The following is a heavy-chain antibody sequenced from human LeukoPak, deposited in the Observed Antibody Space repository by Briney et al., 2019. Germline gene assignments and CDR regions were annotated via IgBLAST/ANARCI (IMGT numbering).Heavy chain of an antibody. CDR2: ISAYNGNT. V-gene: IGHV1-18*01. Sequence: ASVKVSCKASGYTFTSYGISWVRQAPGQGLEWMGWISAYNGNTNYAQKLQGRVTMTTDTSTSTAYMELRSLRSDDTAVYYCARGLINTAYIAAAGTGYYYYYYMDVWGKGTTVTVSS. D-gene: IGHD6-13*01. J-gene: IGHJ6*03. CDR1: GYTFTSYG. CDR3: ARGLINTAYIAAAGTGYYYYYYMDV.